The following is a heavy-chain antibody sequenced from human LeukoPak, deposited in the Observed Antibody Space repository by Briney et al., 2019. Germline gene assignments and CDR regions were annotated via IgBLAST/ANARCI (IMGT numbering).Heavy chain of an antibody. Sequence: PGGSLRLSCAASGFAFSSYAMSWVRQAPGKGLEWVSTISGSGASTDYADSVKGRFTISRDNSKNTLSLQMNSLRAEDTAVYYCAKDMVRGPRDFDYWGQGTLVTVSS. D-gene: IGHD3-10*01. CDR2: ISGSGAST. CDR3: AKDMVRGPRDFDY. CDR1: GFAFSSYA. V-gene: IGHV3-23*01. J-gene: IGHJ4*02.